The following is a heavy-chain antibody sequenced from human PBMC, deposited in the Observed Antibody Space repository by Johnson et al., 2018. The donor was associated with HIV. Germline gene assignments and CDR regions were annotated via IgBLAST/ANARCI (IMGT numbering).Heavy chain of an antibody. J-gene: IGHJ3*02. CDR1: GFTFSSYD. V-gene: IGHV3-13*01. CDR3: AREYSSSWFPPSRAFDI. D-gene: IGHD6-13*01. CDR2: IGTAGDT. Sequence: VQLVESGGGLVQPGGSLRLSCAASGFTFSSYDMHWVRQATGKGLEWVSAIGTAGDTYYPGSVKGRFTISRDNSKNSLYLQMKSLRAEDTAVYYCAREYSSSWFPPSRAFDIWGQGTMVTVSS.